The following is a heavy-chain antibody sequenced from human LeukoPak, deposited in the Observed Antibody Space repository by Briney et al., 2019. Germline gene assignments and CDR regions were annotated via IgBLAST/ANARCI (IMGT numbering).Heavy chain of an antibody. J-gene: IGHJ4*02. D-gene: IGHD1-26*01. CDR2: IRSKANSYAT. CDR3: ARDTMGATDY. Sequence: GGSLRLSCAASGFTFSGSAMHWVRQASGKGLEWVGRIRSKANSYATAYAASVKGRFTISRDDSKNTAYLQMNSLRAEDTAVYFCARDTMGATDYWGQGTLVTVSS. CDR1: GFTFSGSA. V-gene: IGHV3-73*01.